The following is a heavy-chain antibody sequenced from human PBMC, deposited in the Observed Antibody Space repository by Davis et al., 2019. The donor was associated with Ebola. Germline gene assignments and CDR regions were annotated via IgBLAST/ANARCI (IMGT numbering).Heavy chain of an antibody. CDR3: ARDNLWFGDNWFDP. J-gene: IGHJ5*02. CDR1: GGSFNTGSFY. CDR2: IYHSGST. Sequence: MPSETLSLTCSVSGGSFNTGSFYWGWIRQPPGKGLEWIGEIYHSGSTNYNPSLKSRVTISVDKSKNQFSLKLSSVTAADTAVYYCARDNLWFGDNWFDPWGQGTLVTVSS. V-gene: IGHV4-39*07. D-gene: IGHD3-10*01.